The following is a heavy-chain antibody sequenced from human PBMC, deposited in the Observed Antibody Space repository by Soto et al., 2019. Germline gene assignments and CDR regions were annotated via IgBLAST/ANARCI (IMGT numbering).Heavy chain of an antibody. CDR2: ISYDGSNK. V-gene: IGHV3-30*18. Sequence: GGSLRLSCAASGFTFSSYGMHWVRQAPGKGLEWVAVISYDGSNKYYADSVKGRFTISRDNSKNTLYLQMNSLRAEDTAVYYCAKDGSRRNSMIVVVITPPAPLHYWGQGTLVTVSS. J-gene: IGHJ4*02. D-gene: IGHD3-22*01. CDR1: GFTFSSYG. CDR3: AKDGSRRNSMIVVVITPPAPLHY.